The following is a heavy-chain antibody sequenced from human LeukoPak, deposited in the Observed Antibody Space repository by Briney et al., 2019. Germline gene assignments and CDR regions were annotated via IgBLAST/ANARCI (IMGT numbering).Heavy chain of an antibody. CDR3: ARDEGLTPYYYYMDV. CDR1: GGSISSYY. J-gene: IGHJ6*03. Sequence: PSETLSLTCTVSGGSISSYYWSWIRRPPGKGLEWIGYIYYSGSTNYNPSLKSRVTISVDTSKNQFSLKLSSVTAADTAVYYCARDEGLTPYYYYMDVWGKGTTVTVSS. V-gene: IGHV4-59*01. CDR2: IYYSGST.